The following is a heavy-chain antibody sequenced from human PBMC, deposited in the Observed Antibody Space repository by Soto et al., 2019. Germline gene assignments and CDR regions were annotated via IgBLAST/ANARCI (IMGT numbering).Heavy chain of an antibody. CDR3: ARDRRQGLGFGDYYYGMDV. J-gene: IGHJ6*02. CDR2: TYYRSKWYN. Sequence: QTLSLTCAISGDSVSSNSAAWNWIRQSPSRGLEWLGRTYYRSKWYNDYAVSVKSRITINPDTSKNQFSLQLNSVTPEDTAVYYCARDRRQGLGFGDYYYGMDVWGQGTTVTVSS. V-gene: IGHV6-1*01. CDR1: GDSVSSNSAA. D-gene: IGHD3-3*01.